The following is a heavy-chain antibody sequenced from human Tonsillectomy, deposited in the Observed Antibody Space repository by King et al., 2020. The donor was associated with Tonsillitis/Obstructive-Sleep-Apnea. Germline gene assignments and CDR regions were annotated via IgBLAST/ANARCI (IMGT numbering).Heavy chain of an antibody. D-gene: IGHD2-2*02. CDR3: ARGAHRYCSSTSCYTFEVGGNGFDP. J-gene: IGHJ5*02. CDR1: GGSFSGYY. CDR2: INHSGST. Sequence: VQLPQWGAGLLKPSETLSLTCAVYGGSFSGYYWSWIRQPPGKGLEWIGEINHSGSTNYNPSLKSRVTISVDTSKNQFSLKLSSVTAADTAVYYCARGAHRYCSSTSCYTFEVGGNGFDPWGQGTLVTVSS. V-gene: IGHV4-34*01.